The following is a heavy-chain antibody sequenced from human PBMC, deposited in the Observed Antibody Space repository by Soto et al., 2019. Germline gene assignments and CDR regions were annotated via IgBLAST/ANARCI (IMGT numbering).Heavy chain of an antibody. V-gene: IGHV1-46*01. CDR2: INPSGGST. J-gene: IGHJ4*02. Sequence: ASVKVSCKASGYTFTSYYMHCVRQAPGQGLEWMGIINPSGGSTSYAQKFQGRVTMTRDTSTSTVYMELSSLRSEDTAVYYCARVKGRREQWLAYFDYWGQGTLVTVSS. D-gene: IGHD6-19*01. CDR3: ARVKGRREQWLAYFDY. CDR1: GYTFTSYY.